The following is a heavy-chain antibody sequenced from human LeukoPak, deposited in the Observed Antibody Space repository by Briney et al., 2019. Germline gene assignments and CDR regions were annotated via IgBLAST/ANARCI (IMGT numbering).Heavy chain of an antibody. J-gene: IGHJ4*02. CDR3: ARDPAYCSSTSCYGYYFDY. D-gene: IGHD2-2*01. CDR2: ISAYNGNT. CDR1: GYTFTSYG. Sequence: GASVKVSCKASGYTFTSYGISWVRHAPGQGLEWMGWISAYNGNTNYAQKLQGRVTMTTDTSTSTAYMELRSLRSDDTAVYYCARDPAYCSSTSCYGYYFDYWGQGTLVTVSS. V-gene: IGHV1-18*01.